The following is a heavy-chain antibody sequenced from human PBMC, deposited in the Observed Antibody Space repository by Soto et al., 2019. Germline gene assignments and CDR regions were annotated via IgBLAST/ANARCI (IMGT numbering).Heavy chain of an antibody. Sequence: RSLTCTVSGASITSHYWSWIRQPPGKGLEWIGHIYYRGSTNYNPSPKSRVTMSADTSKNQFSLKLSSVTAADTAVFYCAREDQIVGSLDYWGQGILVTVSS. CDR3: AREDQIVGSLDY. V-gene: IGHV4-59*11. CDR1: GASITSHY. D-gene: IGHD2-21*01. CDR2: IYYRGST. J-gene: IGHJ4*02.